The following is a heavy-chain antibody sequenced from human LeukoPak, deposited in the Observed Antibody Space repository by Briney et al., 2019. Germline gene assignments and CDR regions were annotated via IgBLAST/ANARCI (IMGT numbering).Heavy chain of an antibody. V-gene: IGHV3-7*03. J-gene: IGHJ4*02. CDR3: ARSPRNSGYNYGDY. CDR1: GFTFSTYW. CDR2: INQDGSEM. D-gene: IGHD5-12*01. Sequence: PGGSLRLSCAASGFTFSTYWMTWVRQAPGKGLEWVANINQDGSEMYYVDSVKGRFTISRDNAKNSLYLQMNSLRAEDTAIYYCARSPRNSGYNYGDYRGQGTLVTVSS.